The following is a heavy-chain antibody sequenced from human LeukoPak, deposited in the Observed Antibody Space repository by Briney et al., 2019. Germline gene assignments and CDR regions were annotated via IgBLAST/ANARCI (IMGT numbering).Heavy chain of an antibody. V-gene: IGHV3-21*01. CDR2: ISSSSSYI. J-gene: IGHJ6*03. CDR1: GFTFSSYS. D-gene: IGHD3-3*02. CDR3: ARSHFWSGYYTDYYYYYYMDV. Sequence: PGGSLRLSCAASGFTFSSYSMNWVRQAPGKGLEWVSSISSSSSYIYYADSVKGRFTISRDNAKNSLYLQMNSLRAEDTAVYYCARSHFWSGYYTDYYYYYYMDVWGKGTTVTVSS.